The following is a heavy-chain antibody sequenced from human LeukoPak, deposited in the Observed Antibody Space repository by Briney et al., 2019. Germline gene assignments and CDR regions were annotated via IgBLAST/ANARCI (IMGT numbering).Heavy chain of an antibody. V-gene: IGHV4-39*07. D-gene: IGHD3-22*01. CDR1: GGSISSTSYY. Sequence: PSETLSLTCTVSGGSISSTSYYWGWIRQPPGKGLEWIGNIYYSGSTYYNPSLKSRVTISVDTSKNQFSLKLSSVTAADTAVYYCARDNYYDSSGYYPGRHFDYWGQGTLVTVSS. CDR3: ARDNYYDSSGYYPGRHFDY. J-gene: IGHJ4*02. CDR2: IYYSGST.